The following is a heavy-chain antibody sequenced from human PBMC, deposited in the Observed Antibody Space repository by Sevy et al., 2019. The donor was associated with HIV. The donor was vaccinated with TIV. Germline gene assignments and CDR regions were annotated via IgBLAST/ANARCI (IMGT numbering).Heavy chain of an antibody. V-gene: IGHV3-30-3*01. D-gene: IGHD6-19*01. Sequence: GGSLRLSCAASGFTFSGYAMHWVRQAPGKGPEWVAVISYDGSNKYFADSVKGRFTISRDNSKNTLYLQMNSLRAEDTAVYHCARDSGWRVYYYYGIDVWGQGTTVTVSS. CDR2: ISYDGSNK. CDR3: ARDSGWRVYYYYGIDV. J-gene: IGHJ6*02. CDR1: GFTFSGYA.